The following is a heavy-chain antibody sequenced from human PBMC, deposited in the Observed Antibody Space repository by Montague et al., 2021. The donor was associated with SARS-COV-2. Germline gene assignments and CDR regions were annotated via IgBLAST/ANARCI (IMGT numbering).Heavy chain of an antibody. CDR2: INSDGSST. V-gene: IGHV3-74*01. D-gene: IGHD3-9*01. CDR3: ARARGGVSVLRYFDWLLGRTNWFAP. Sequence: SLRLSCAASGFTFSSYWMHWVRQAPGKGLMWVSRINSDGSSTSYADSVKGRFTISRDNAKNTLYLQMNSLRAEDTAVYYCARARGGVSVLRYFDWLLGRTNWFAPWGQGTLVTVSS. J-gene: IGHJ5*02. CDR1: GFTFSSYW.